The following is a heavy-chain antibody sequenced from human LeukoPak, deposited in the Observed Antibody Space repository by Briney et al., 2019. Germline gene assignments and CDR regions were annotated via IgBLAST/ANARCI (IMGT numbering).Heavy chain of an antibody. J-gene: IGHJ4*02. CDR1: GSSITTVSHY. CDR3: ARRWGNIVGVTYEY. CDR2: IYYTGST. Sequence: SETLSLTCTISGSSITTVSHYWGWIRQPPGKGLEWIGDIYYTGSTYYSPSLRSRVTMSVHTSENQFSLRLNSVTAVDTAVYYCARRWGNIVGVTYEYWGQGTLVTVSS. V-gene: IGHV4-39*01. D-gene: IGHD3-16*01.